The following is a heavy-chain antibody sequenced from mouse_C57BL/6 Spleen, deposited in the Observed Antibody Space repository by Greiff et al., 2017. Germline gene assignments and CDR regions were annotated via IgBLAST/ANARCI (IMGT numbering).Heavy chain of an antibody. CDR3: GSTFSYYWFAY. V-gene: IGHV1-69*01. D-gene: IGHD1-1*01. CDR1: GYTFTSYC. CDR2: IDPSDSYT. Sequence: VQLQQPGAELVMPGASVKLSCKASGYTFTSYCMHWVKQRPGQGLEWIGEIDPSDSYTNYNEKFKGKATLTVDKSSSTAYMQLSSLTSEEAAVDYCGSTFSYYWFAYWGQGTLVTVSA. J-gene: IGHJ3*01.